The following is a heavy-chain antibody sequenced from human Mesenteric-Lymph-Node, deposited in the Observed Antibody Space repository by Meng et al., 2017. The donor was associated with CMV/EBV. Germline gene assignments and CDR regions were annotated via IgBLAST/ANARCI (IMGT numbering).Heavy chain of an antibody. D-gene: IGHD3-10*01. J-gene: IGHJ1*01. CDR3: VKAVSVSVRLEYFPH. Sequence: SLKISCAASGFIFDDYAMHWVRQAPGKGLEWVSGISWNSGDKEYADSVKGRFTISRDNAENSLFLQMNSLRPEDTAFYFCVKAVSVSVRLEYFPHWGPGTLVTVSS. CDR2: ISWNSGDK. CDR1: GFIFDDYA. V-gene: IGHV3-9*01.